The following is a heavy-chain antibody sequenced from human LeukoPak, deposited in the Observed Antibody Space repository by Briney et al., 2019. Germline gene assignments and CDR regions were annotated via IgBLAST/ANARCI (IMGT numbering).Heavy chain of an antibody. CDR3: ARRADSSGWYDY. CDR1: GGSISSYY. D-gene: IGHD6-19*01. Sequence: PSETLSLTCTVSGGSISSYYWSWIRQPPGKGLEWIGYIYTSGSTNYNPSLKSRVTISVDTSKNQFSLKLSSVTAADTAVYYCARRADSSGWYDYWGQGTLVTVSS. V-gene: IGHV4-4*09. CDR2: IYTSGST. J-gene: IGHJ4*02.